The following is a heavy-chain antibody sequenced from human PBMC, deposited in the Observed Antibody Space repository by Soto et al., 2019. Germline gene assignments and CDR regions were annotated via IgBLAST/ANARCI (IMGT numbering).Heavy chain of an antibody. CDR1: GYTFTSYA. CDR2: INAGNGNT. V-gene: IGHV1-3*01. CDR3: ARDRDPFYYYYMDV. Sequence: QVPLVQSGAEVKKPGASVKVSCKASGYTFTSYAMHWVRQAPGQRLEWMGWINAGNGNTKYSQKFQGRVTITRDTSASTAYMELSSLRSEDTAVYYCARDRDPFYYYYMDVWGKGTTVTVSS. J-gene: IGHJ6*03.